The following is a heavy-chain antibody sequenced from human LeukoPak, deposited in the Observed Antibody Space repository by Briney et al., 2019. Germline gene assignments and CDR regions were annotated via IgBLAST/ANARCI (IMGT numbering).Heavy chain of an antibody. CDR2: VNPEDGET. CDR1: GYSFTDYF. V-gene: IGHV1-69-2*01. D-gene: IGHD4-17*01. Sequence: AASVKVSXKVSGYSFTDYFIHWVQQAPGQGPDCMGLVNPEDGETLCASKFQGRVTMTADTSTDTTYLELRSPRYDDTAMYYCTTGHMTTVTRVGDYWGQGTLVSVSS. J-gene: IGHJ4*02. CDR3: TTGHMTTVTRVGDY.